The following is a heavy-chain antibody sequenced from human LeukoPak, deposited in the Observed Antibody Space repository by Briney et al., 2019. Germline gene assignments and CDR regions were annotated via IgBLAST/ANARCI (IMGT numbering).Heavy chain of an antibody. D-gene: IGHD5-18*01. CDR3: ARGPTRGYSYGPATYNWFDP. CDR1: GGTFSSYA. CDR2: IIPIFGTA. Sequence: SVKVSCKASGGTFSSYAISWVRQAPGQGLEWMGGIIPIFGTANYARKFQGRVTITADESTSTAYMELSSRRSEDTAVYYCARGPTRGYSYGPATYNWFDPWGQGTLVTVSS. V-gene: IGHV1-69*13. J-gene: IGHJ5*02.